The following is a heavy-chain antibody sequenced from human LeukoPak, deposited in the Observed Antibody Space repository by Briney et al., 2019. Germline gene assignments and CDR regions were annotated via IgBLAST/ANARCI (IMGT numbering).Heavy chain of an antibody. CDR3: ARLGAGPTYYDFWSGYSSFYFDY. J-gene: IGHJ4*02. D-gene: IGHD3-3*01. V-gene: IGHV4-39*01. CDR2: IHYPGNT. Sequence: SETLSLTCTVSGGSTSSSNYYWGWIRQPPGKGLEWIGGIHYPGNTYYNPSLKSRVTISIDTSKNQFSLKLSSVTAADTAVYYCARLGAGPTYYDFWSGYSSFYFDYWGQGTLVTVSS. CDR1: GGSTSSSNYY.